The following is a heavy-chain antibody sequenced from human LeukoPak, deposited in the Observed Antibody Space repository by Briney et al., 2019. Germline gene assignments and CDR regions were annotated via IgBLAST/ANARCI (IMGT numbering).Heavy chain of an antibody. D-gene: IGHD1-26*01. CDR2: ISAYNGNT. Sequence: ASVKVSCKASGYTFTGYYMHWVRQAPGQGREWMGWISAYNGNTNYAQKLQGRVTMTRDTSISTAYMEVRRLRSDDTATYYCAREVISSPRGYYYHYMDVWGKGTTVTVSS. CDR1: GYTFTGYY. V-gene: IGHV1-2*02. CDR3: AREVISSPRGYYYHYMDV. J-gene: IGHJ6*03.